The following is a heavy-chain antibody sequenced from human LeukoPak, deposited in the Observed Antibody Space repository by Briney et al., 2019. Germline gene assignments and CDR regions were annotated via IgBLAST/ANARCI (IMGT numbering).Heavy chain of an antibody. Sequence: GGSLRLSCAASGFTFSSYGMSWVRQAPGKGLEWVSAISGSGGSTYYADSVKGRFTISRDNSKNTLYLQMNSLRAEDTAVYSCAKDVEQQLVRGALHYWGQGTLVTVSS. D-gene: IGHD6-13*01. CDR2: ISGSGGST. CDR1: GFTFSSYG. CDR3: AKDVEQQLVRGALHY. J-gene: IGHJ4*02. V-gene: IGHV3-23*01.